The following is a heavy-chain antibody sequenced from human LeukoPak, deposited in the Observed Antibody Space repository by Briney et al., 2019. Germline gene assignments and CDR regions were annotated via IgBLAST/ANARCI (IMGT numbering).Heavy chain of an antibody. Sequence: PSETLSLTCAVYGGSFSGYYWSWIRQPPGKGLGWIGEINHSGSTNYNPSLKSRVTISVDTSKNQFSLKLSSVTAADTAVYYCARGHCSGGSYYDYWGQGTLVTVSS. D-gene: IGHD2-15*01. V-gene: IGHV4-34*01. CDR1: GGSFSGYY. CDR3: ARGHCSGGSYYDY. CDR2: INHSGST. J-gene: IGHJ4*02.